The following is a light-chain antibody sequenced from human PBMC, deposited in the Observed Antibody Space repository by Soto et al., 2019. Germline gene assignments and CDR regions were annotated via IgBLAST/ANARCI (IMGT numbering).Light chain of an antibody. J-gene: IGLJ2*01. CDR2: DVS. CDR1: SSDVGGYNY. Sequence: QSALTQPASVSGSPGQSITISCTGTSSDVGGYNYVSWYQQHPGKAPKLMTYDVSNRPSGVSNRFSGSKSGNTASLTISGLQAEEEADYYCSSYTSSSTPVVFGGGTQLTVL. V-gene: IGLV2-14*01. CDR3: SSYTSSSTPVV.